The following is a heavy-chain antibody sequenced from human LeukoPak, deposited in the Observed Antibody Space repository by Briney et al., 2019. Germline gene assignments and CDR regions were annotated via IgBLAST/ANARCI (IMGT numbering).Heavy chain of an antibody. V-gene: IGHV3-23*01. CDR1: GFIFSNYA. CDR2: ISDSGGRT. J-gene: IGHJ4*02. Sequence: GGSLRLSCAASGFIFSNYAMSWVRQAPGKGLEWVSAISDSGGRTYYADSAKGRLTISRDNSKNTLYLQMNSLRGEDTAVYYCAKDGHWGQGTLVTVSS. CDR3: AKDGH.